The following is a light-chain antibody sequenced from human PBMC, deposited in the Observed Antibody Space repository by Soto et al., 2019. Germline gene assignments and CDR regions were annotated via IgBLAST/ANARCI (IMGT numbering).Light chain of an antibody. CDR2: AAS. CDR3: QQSYTAPLT. CDR1: QSISTY. J-gene: IGKJ4*01. V-gene: IGKV1-39*01. Sequence: DIQMTQSPSSLSASVGDRVTITCRASQSISTYLNWYQQKPGKAPNLLIFAASTLQSGVPSRFSGSGSGTDFTLTIRSLQPEDFETYYCQQSYTAPLTLGGGTKVDIK.